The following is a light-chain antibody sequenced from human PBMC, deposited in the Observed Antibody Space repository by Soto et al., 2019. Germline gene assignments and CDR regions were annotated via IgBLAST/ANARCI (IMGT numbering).Light chain of an antibody. CDR3: QSYDDSLSGSV. J-gene: IGLJ2*01. Sequence: QSVLTQPPSVSGAPGQMVTISCTGSYSNIGAGYDVHWYQQLPGTAPNLLIYGNSNRPSGVPDRFSGAKSGTSASLAITGFQAGDEAGCYGQSYDDSLSGSVFGGGTQVTVL. V-gene: IGLV1-40*01. CDR1: YSNIGAGYD. CDR2: GNS.